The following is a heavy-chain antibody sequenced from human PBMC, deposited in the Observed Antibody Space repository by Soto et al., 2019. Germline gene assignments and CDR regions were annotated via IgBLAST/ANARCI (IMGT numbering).Heavy chain of an antibody. CDR3: ARNGQTYDYYFFDN. CDR1: GYTLTHYY. Sequence: QVQLVQSGAEVKKPGASVKVSCKASGYTLTHYYMHWVRQAPGQGPEWVGVINPSTLVTSYAQKFQGRVTMTRDTSTSTGYMELNSLIAEDTAVYYWARNGQTYDYYFFDNWGQGTLVTVSS. J-gene: IGHJ4*02. CDR2: INPSTLVT. D-gene: IGHD5-12*01. V-gene: IGHV1-46*01.